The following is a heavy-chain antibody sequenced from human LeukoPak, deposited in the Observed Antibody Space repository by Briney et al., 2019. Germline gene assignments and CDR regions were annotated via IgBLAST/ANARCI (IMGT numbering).Heavy chain of an antibody. Sequence: GGSLRLSCAASGFTFSSYYMNWVRQAPGKELEWVSVIYTGGGRYYADSVRGRFTISRDTSKNMGFLQMNSLRVEDTAVYYCARGIDYWGRGPLVTVSS. V-gene: IGHV3-53*01. CDR2: IYTGGGR. CDR1: GFTFSSYY. CDR3: ARGIDY. J-gene: IGHJ4*02.